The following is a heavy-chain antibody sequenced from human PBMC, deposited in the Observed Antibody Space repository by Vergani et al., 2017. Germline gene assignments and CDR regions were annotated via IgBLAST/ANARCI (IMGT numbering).Heavy chain of an antibody. CDR1: GGTFSSYA. CDR3: ASSYSCGWYFYYYYCMDV. D-gene: IGHD6-19*01. V-gene: IGHV1-69*12. Sequence: QVQPVQSGAEVKKPGSSVNVSCKASGGTFSSYAISWVRQAPGQGLEWMGGIIPICGTANYTQKFQGRVTITADESTRTTYMELSSLRSEDTAVYYCASSYSCGWYFYYYYCMDVWGQGTTVTVSS. CDR2: IIPICGTA. J-gene: IGHJ6*02.